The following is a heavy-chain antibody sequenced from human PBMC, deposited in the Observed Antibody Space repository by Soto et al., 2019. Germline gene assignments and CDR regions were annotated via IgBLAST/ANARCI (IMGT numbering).Heavy chain of an antibody. Sequence: QVQLVQSGAEVKKPGSSVKVSCKASGGTFSSYAISWVRQAPGQGLEWMGGIIPIFGTANYAQKFQGRVTITADESTSTAYMELSSLRSEDTAVYYCARYRIAAAGPHTAGAPFDYWGQGTLVTVSS. V-gene: IGHV1-69*01. CDR2: IIPIFGTA. D-gene: IGHD6-13*01. J-gene: IGHJ4*02. CDR1: GGTFSSYA. CDR3: ARYRIAAAGPHTAGAPFDY.